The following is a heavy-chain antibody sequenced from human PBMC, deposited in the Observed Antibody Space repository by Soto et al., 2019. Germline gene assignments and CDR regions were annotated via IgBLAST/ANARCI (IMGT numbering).Heavy chain of an antibody. J-gene: IGHJ4*02. D-gene: IGHD2-15*01. V-gene: IGHV1-69*01. CDR1: GGTFSTYA. CDR2: IIPIFGTT. CDR3: ARVIIPKTIVFDC. Sequence: QVQLVQSGAEVKKPGSSVKVSCKASGGTFSTYAISWVRQAPGQGIEWMGVIIPIFGTTNYAQKFQDIVTITADESTITAYIDLRSLTSEDTAVYYCARVIIPKTIVFDCWGQGTLVTVSS.